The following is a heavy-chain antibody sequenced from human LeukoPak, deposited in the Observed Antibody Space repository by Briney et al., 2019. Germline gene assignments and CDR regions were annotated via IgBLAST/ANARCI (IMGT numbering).Heavy chain of an antibody. J-gene: IGHJ4*02. V-gene: IGHV3-15*01. CDR3: TRSSYSSSWYFY. D-gene: IGHD6-13*01. Sequence: GGSLRLSCAASGFTFSNAWMSWVRQAPGKGLEWIGRIKSKTDGGTTDYAAPVKGRFPISRDDSKNTLYLQMNSLKTEDTAVYYCTRSSYSSSWYFYWGQGTLVTVSS. CDR1: GFTFSNAW. CDR2: IKSKTDGGTT.